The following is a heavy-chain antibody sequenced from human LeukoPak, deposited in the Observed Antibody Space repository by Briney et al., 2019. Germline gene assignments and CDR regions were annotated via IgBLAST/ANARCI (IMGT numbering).Heavy chain of an antibody. CDR3: ARPYHYDSGSRGTAFDI. Sequence: NTSETLSLTCTVSGGSTSDSSYHWGWIRQPPGKGLEWIASIYYRGNTYYNPSLKSRVTISVDTSKNQFSLRLNSVTAADTAVYYCARPYHYDSGSRGTAFDIWGQGTMVTVSS. D-gene: IGHD3-10*01. CDR1: GGSTSDSSYH. CDR2: IYYRGNT. V-gene: IGHV4-39*01. J-gene: IGHJ3*02.